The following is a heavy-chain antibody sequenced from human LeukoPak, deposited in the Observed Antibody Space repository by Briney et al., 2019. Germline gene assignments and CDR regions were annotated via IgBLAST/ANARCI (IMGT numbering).Heavy chain of an antibody. CDR2: ITTGGPNT. CDR1: GFTFSSYT. CDR3: AKDGGLWVSAHWGDS. J-gene: IGHJ4*02. V-gene: IGHV3-23*01. Sequence: GGSLRLSCTASGFTFSSYTMSWVRQAPGKGLKWVSTITTGGPNTYYADSVKGRFTVSRDVSKNTLYLQMNSLRAEDTAVYYCAKDGGLWVSAHWGDSWGRGTLVTVSS. D-gene: IGHD7-27*01.